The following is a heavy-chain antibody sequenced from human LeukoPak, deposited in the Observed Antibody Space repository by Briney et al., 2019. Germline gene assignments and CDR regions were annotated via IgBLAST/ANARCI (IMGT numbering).Heavy chain of an antibody. CDR1: GGSINSYY. CDR3: ASGHYYDSSGHPGY. J-gene: IGHJ4*02. Sequence: PSETLSLTCTVSGGSINSYYWSWIRQPPGKGLEWIGHIYHRGSTNYNPSLKSRVTISVYMSKNQFSLKLSSVTAADTAVYYCASGHYYDSSGHPGYWGQGTLVAVSS. V-gene: IGHV4-59*01. CDR2: IYHRGST. D-gene: IGHD3-22*01.